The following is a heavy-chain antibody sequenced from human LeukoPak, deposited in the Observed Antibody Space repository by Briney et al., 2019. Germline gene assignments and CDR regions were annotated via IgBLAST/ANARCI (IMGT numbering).Heavy chain of an antibody. CDR3: ARGLYDSSGPLDY. D-gene: IGHD3-22*01. V-gene: IGHV3-48*03. CDR1: GFTFSSYE. Sequence: GGSLRLSCAASGFTFSSYEMNWVRQAPGKGLEWLSYISSSGSSIYYADSEKGRFAISRDNAENSLYLQLKSLRAEDTAVYYCARGLYDSSGPLDYWGQGTLVAISS. J-gene: IGHJ4*02. CDR2: ISSSGSSI.